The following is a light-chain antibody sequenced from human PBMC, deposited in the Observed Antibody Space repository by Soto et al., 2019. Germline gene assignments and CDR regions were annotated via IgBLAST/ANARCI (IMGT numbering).Light chain of an antibody. CDR2: GAS. J-gene: IGKJ2*01. CDR1: QSISTN. V-gene: IGKV3-15*01. CDR3: QQYNGRPPVT. Sequence: EIVMTQSPPTLSVSPGERATLSCRASQSISTNLAWYQQRPGQAPRLLIYGASTRAADVPARFSGSGSGTECTLTVSSLQSEDFAVYFCQQYNGRPPVTFGQGTKLEIK.